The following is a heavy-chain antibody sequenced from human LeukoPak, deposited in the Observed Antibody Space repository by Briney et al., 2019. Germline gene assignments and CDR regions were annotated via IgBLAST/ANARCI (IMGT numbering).Heavy chain of an antibody. V-gene: IGHV1-2*02. CDR1: GYTFTVYY. J-gene: IGHJ4*02. CDR3: ARDTGGRTRHFDY. D-gene: IGHD1-26*01. CDR2: INPNSGGT. Sequence: ASVKLSCKASGYTFTVYYMHWVRQAPGQALEWMGWINPNSGGTNYAQKFQGRVTMTRDTSISTAYMELSRLRSDDTAVYSSARDTGGRTRHFDYWGQGTLVTVSS.